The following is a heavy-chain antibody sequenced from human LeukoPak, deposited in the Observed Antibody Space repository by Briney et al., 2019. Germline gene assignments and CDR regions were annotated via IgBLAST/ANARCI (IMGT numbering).Heavy chain of an antibody. CDR2: IYTSGST. D-gene: IGHD6-6*01. J-gene: IGHJ4*02. V-gene: IGHV4-61*02. Sequence: SETLSLTCTVSGGSISSGSYYWSWIRQPAGKGLEWIGRIYTSGSTNYNPSLKSRVTISVDTSKNQFSLKLSSVTAADTAVYYCARVVAARRGYFDYWGQGTLVTVSS. CDR1: GGSISSGSYY. CDR3: ARVVAARRGYFDY.